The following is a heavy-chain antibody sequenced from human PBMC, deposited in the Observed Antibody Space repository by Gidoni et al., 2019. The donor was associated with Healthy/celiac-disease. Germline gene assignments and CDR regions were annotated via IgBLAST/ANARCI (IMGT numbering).Heavy chain of an antibody. J-gene: IGHJ6*02. Sequence: QVQLVESGGGLVKPGGSLRLSCAASGFPFGDSYLSCNRQPPGKGLEWVSYISSSSSYTNYADSVKGRFTISRDNAKNSLYLQMNSLRAEDTAVYYCATSHSIAVAALRPPDYYYYYGMDVWGQGTTVTVSS. D-gene: IGHD6-19*01. V-gene: IGHV3-11*06. CDR3: ATSHSIAVAALRPPDYYYYYGMDV. CDR2: ISSSSSYT. CDR1: GFPFGDSY.